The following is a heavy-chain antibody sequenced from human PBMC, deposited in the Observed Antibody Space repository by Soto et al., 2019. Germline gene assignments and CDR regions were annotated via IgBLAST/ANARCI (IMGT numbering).Heavy chain of an antibody. Sequence: QVQLVQSGAEVKQPGSSVKVSCRASGGTFNNYAVSWVRQAPGQGLGWMGGIIPRFGTPNHSPEFQGRVTFTADTSMHKAYMESSSLKSEDTAIYYCARAIGYSTIGGLDPWGQGTLVSVSS. CDR3: ARAIGYSTIGGLDP. CDR2: IIPRFGTP. CDR1: GGTFNNYA. V-gene: IGHV1-69*06. D-gene: IGHD5-18*01. J-gene: IGHJ5*02.